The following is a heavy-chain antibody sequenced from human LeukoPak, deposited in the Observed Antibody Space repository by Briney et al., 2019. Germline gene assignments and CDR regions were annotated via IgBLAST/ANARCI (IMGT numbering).Heavy chain of an antibody. D-gene: IGHD3-16*01. CDR3: ARGRPYPDY. CDR1: GGSISSGGYY. Sequence: SETLSLTCTVSGGSISSGGYYWSWIRQPPGKGLEWIGYIYHSGSTYYNPSLKSRVTISVDRSKNQFSLKLSSVTAAVTAVYYCARGRPYPDYWGQGTLVTVSS. J-gene: IGHJ4*02. V-gene: IGHV4-30-2*01. CDR2: IYHSGST.